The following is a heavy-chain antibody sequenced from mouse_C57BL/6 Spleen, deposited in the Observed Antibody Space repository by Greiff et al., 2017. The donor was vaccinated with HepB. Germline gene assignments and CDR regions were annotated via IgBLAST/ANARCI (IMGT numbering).Heavy chain of an antibody. CDR1: GYAFSSYW. J-gene: IGHJ4*01. CDR3: ARSSYYYSSSYGMDY. Sequence: VKLVESGAELVKPGASVKISCKASGYAFSSYWMNWVKQRPGKGLEWIGQIYPGDGDTDYNGKFKGKATLTAAKSSSTAYMQLSSLTSEDSAVYFCARSSYYYSSSYGMDYWGQGTSVTVSS. D-gene: IGHD1-1*01. V-gene: IGHV1-80*01. CDR2: IYPGDGDT.